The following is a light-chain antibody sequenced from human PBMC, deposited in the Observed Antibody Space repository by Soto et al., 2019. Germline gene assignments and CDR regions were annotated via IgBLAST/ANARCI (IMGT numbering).Light chain of an antibody. V-gene: IGLV7-46*01. Sequence: QAVVTQEPSLTVSLGGTVTLTCGSSIEAVTSGHYPYWFQQKPGQAPRTLIYDTSNRHSWTPSRFSGSLLGGKAALTLSGAQPEDEADYYCLLNGARDWVFGGGTKLTVL. J-gene: IGLJ3*02. CDR2: DTS. CDR3: LLNGARDWV. CDR1: IEAVTSGHY.